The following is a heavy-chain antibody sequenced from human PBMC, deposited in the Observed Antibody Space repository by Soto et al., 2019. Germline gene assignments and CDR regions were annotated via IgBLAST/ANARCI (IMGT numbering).Heavy chain of an antibody. V-gene: IGHV3-23*01. CDR2: ISGSGGST. CDR3: AKDSDSSSYYFDY. D-gene: IGHD6-6*01. CDR1: GFTFSSYA. J-gene: IGHJ4*02. Sequence: PGGSLRLSCAASGFTFSSYAMSWVRQAPGKGLEWVSAISGSGGSTYYADSVEGRFTISRDNSKNTLYLQMNSLRAEDTAVYYCAKDSDSSSYYFDYWGQGTLVTVSS.